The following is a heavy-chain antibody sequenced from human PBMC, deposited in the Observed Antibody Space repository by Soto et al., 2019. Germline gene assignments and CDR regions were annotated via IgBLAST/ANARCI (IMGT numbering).Heavy chain of an antibody. J-gene: IGHJ6*03. CDR3: ARITMVRGVMSGTYYMDV. CDR2: IYYSGST. V-gene: IGHV4-39*01. Sequence: SEALSPTCTNSGRSIRTSTYHGCWRLHPPGKGLEWIGSIYYSGSTYYKPSLKSRVTISVDTSKNQYSLKLSSVTAAYSAVYYCARITMVRGVMSGTYYMDVWGKGTTVT. CDR1: GRSIRTSTYH. D-gene: IGHD3-10*01.